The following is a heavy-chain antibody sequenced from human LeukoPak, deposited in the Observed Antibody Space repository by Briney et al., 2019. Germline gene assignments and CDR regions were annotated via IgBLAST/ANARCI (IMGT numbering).Heavy chain of an antibody. CDR3: ARATYYYDSSGYYRY. D-gene: IGHD3-22*01. J-gene: IGHJ4*02. CDR1: GGSFSGYY. CDR2: INHSGST. Sequence: SETLSLTCAVYGGSFSGYYWSWIRQPPGKGLEWIGEINHSGSTNYNPSLKSRVTISVDTSKNQFSLKLSSVTAADTAVYYCARATYYYDSSGYYRYWGQGTLVTVSS. V-gene: IGHV4-34*01.